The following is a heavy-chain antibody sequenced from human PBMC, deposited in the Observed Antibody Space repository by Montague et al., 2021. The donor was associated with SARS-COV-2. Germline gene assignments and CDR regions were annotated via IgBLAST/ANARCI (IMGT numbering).Heavy chain of an antibody. J-gene: IGHJ5*02. CDR2: IDPSDSYT. V-gene: IGHV5-10-1*03. Sequence: QSGAEVKKPGESLRISCKGSGYSFTSYWISWVRQMPGKGLEWMGXIDPSDSYTNYSPSFQGHVTISADKSISTAYLQWSSLKASDTAMYYCARRAGSSFIENWFDPWGQGTLVTVSS. CDR3: ARRAGSSFIENWFDP. CDR1: GYSFTSYW. D-gene: IGHD6-13*01.